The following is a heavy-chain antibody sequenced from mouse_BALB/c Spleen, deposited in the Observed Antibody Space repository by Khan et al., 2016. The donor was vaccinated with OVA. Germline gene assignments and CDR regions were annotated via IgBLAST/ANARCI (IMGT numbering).Heavy chain of an antibody. D-gene: IGHD2-1*01. CDR1: GYTFTDFA. Sequence: QVQLKESGAELVRPGVSVKISCKGSGYTFTDFAIHWVKQSHAKSLEWIGVISTYYGDTNYNQHFKGKATMTVDKSSSTAYMELARLTSEDSAIYSCSRGRGNFRFAYWGQGTLVTVSA. CDR2: ISTYYGDT. V-gene: IGHV1S137*01. CDR3: SRGRGNFRFAY. J-gene: IGHJ3*01.